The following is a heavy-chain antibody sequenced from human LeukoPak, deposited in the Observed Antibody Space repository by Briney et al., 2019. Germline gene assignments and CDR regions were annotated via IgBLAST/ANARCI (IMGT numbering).Heavy chain of an antibody. D-gene: IGHD4-17*01. J-gene: IGHJ3*02. CDR2: IYHSGST. CDR3: ARDRSVTYDAVDT. CDR1: GYSISSGYY. V-gene: IGHV4-38-2*02. Sequence: SETLSLTCTVSGYSISSGYYWGCFRQPPGEGLEWIGSIYHSGSTYYNPSLKSRVTMSVDTSKNEFSLKLSSVTAADTAVYYCARDRSVTYDAVDTWGQGTMVTVSS.